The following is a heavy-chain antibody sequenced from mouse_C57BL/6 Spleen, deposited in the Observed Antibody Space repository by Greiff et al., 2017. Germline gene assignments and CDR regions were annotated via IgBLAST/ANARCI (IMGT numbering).Heavy chain of an antibody. CDR2: ISSCSSTI. D-gene: IGHD2-3*01. CDR3: ARSDDGYYPLDY. J-gene: IGHJ4*01. Sequence: EVPRVASGGGLVKPGGSLKLSCAASGFTFSDSGMHWVRQAPEKGLEWVAYISSCSSTIYYAYTVKGRFTLSSENDKNTLVLQMTSLRSEDTAMYYCARSDDGYYPLDYWGQGTSVTVSS. CDR1: GFTFSDSG. V-gene: IGHV5-17*01.